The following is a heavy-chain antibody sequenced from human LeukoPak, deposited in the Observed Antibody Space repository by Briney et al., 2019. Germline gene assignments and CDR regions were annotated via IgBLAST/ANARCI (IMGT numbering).Heavy chain of an antibody. Sequence: SVKVSCKASGGTFSSYAISWVRQAPGQGLEWMGGIIPIFGTANYAHKFQGRVTITADESTSTAYMELSSMRSEDTAVYYCARVSIRGLRFLEQGEGRYYFDYWGQGTLVTVSS. CDR1: GGTFSSYA. CDR3: ARVSIRGLRFLEQGEGRYYFDY. D-gene: IGHD3-3*01. CDR2: IIPIFGTA. J-gene: IGHJ4*02. V-gene: IGHV1-69*13.